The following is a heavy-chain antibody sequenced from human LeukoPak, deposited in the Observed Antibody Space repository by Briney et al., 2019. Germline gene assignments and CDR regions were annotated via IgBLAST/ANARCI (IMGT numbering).Heavy chain of an antibody. CDR2: IIPIFGIA. Sequence: GSSVKVSRKASGGTFSSYAISWVRQAPGQGLEWMGRIIPIFGIANYAQKFQGRVTITEDKSTSTAYMELSSLRSEDTAVYYCAVGDTAMVTAHAPFDYWGQGTLVTVSS. CDR1: GGTFSSYA. J-gene: IGHJ4*02. D-gene: IGHD5-18*01. CDR3: AVGDTAMVTAHAPFDY. V-gene: IGHV1-69*04.